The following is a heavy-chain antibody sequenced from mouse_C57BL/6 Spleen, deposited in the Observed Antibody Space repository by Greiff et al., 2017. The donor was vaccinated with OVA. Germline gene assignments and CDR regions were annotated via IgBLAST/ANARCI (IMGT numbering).Heavy chain of an antibody. Sequence: EVQLQQSGPELVKPGASVKMSCKASGYTFTDYNMHWVKQSHGKSLEWIGYINPNTGGTSYNQKFKGKATLTVNKSTSTAYMQLRSLTSEDSAVYYCARVHYYDYEDAMDYWGQGTSVTVSS. D-gene: IGHD2-4*01. J-gene: IGHJ4*01. V-gene: IGHV1-22*01. CDR3: ARVHYYDYEDAMDY. CDR1: GYTFTDYN. CDR2: INPNTGGT.